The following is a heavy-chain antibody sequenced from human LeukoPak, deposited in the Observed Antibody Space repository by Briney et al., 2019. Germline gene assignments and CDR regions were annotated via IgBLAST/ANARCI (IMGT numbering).Heavy chain of an antibody. CDR1: GFTVSSNY. V-gene: IGHV3-53*01. CDR2: IYSGGST. J-gene: IGHJ4*02. CDR3: VKKRGGDGYTDN. Sequence: PGGSLRLSCAASGFTVSSNYMSWVRQAPGKGLEWVSVIYSGGSTYYADSVKGRFTISRDNSKNTLYLQMNSLRAEDTAVYYCVKKRGGDGYTDNWRQGTLVTVSS. D-gene: IGHD5-24*01.